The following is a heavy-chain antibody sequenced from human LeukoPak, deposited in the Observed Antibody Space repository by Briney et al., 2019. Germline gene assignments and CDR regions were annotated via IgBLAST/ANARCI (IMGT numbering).Heavy chain of an antibody. V-gene: IGHV3-23*01. Sequence: GGSLRLSCAASGFTFSSYAMSWVRQVPGKGLEWVSAISGIGGSTYYADSVKGRFTISRDNYKNTLYLQMNSLRAEDTAVYYCAKDHCSSTSCYSHYYGMDVCGQGTTVTVSS. CDR3: AKDHCSSTSCYSHYYGMDV. D-gene: IGHD2-2*01. CDR1: GFTFSSYA. J-gene: IGHJ6*02. CDR2: ISGIGGST.